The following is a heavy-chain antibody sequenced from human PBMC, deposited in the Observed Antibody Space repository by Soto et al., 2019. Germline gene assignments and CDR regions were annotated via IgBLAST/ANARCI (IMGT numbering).Heavy chain of an antibody. CDR3: AKEITVTPNRYYYGLDV. CDR2: ISYDGSNK. Sequence: GGSLRLACAASGFIFMNYGMHWGRQAPGKGLEWVAVISYDGSNKYYADSVKGRLTISRDNSKNTLYLQINNVRAEDAAVYYCAKEITVTPNRYYYGLDVWGQGTTVTVSS. J-gene: IGHJ6*02. CDR1: GFIFMNYG. D-gene: IGHD2-21*02. V-gene: IGHV3-30*18.